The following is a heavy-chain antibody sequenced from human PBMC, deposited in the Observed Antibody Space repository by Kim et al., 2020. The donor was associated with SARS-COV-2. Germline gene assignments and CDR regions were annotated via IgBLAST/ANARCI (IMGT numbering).Heavy chain of an antibody. Sequence: ASVKVSCKASGYTFTSYGISWVRQAPGQGLEWMGWISAYNGNTNYAQKLQGRVTMTTDTSTSTAYMELRSLRSDDTAVYYCARDPIPDYDFWSGWRDWFDPWGQGTLVTVSS. CDR2: ISAYNGNT. CDR1: GYTFTSYG. V-gene: IGHV1-18*01. D-gene: IGHD3-3*01. J-gene: IGHJ5*02. CDR3: ARDPIPDYDFWSGWRDWFDP.